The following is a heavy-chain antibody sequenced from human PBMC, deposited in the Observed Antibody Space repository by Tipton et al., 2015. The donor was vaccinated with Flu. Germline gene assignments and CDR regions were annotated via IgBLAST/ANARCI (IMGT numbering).Heavy chain of an antibody. CDR1: GFTFSSFG. Sequence: SLRLSCAASGFTFSSFGMHWARQAPGKGLEWVAVIWYDGSNKYYADSVKGRFTISRDNSKNTLYLQMNSLRAEDTAVYYCAKGTYYYDSSGYSGFDYWGQGTLVTVSS. CDR3: AKGTYYYDSSGYSGFDY. CDR2: IWYDGSNK. D-gene: IGHD3-22*01. J-gene: IGHJ4*02. V-gene: IGHV3-33*06.